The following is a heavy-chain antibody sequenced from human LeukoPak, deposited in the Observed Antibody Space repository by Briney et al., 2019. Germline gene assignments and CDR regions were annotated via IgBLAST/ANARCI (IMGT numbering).Heavy chain of an antibody. CDR1: GFTFNIYG. D-gene: IGHD5-12*01. CDR3: AKDRGPYIGIDNNWRHP. Sequence: GGSLRLSCAASGFTFNIYGMNWVRQAPGKGLEWVSGISGSGVSTDYADSVKGRFTTSRDNSKNMVYLQMNTLRAEDTATYYCAKDRGPYIGIDNNWRHPWGQGTLVTVSS. V-gene: IGHV3-23*01. J-gene: IGHJ5*02. CDR2: ISGSGVST.